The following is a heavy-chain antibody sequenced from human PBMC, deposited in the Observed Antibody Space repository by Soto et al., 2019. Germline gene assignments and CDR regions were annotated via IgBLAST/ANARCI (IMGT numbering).Heavy chain of an antibody. Sequence: SETLSLTCTVSGGSISSSSYYWGWIRQPPGKGLEWIGSIYYSGSTYYNPSLKSRVTISVDTSKNQFSLKLSSVTAADTAVYYCARHKDHHGDYYYYYMDVWGKGTTVTVSS. V-gene: IGHV4-39*01. CDR3: ARHKDHHGDYYYYYMDV. CDR2: IYYSGST. J-gene: IGHJ6*03. D-gene: IGHD4-17*01. CDR1: GGSISSSSYY.